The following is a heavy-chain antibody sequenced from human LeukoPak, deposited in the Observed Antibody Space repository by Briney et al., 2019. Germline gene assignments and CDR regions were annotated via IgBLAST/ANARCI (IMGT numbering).Heavy chain of an antibody. CDR1: GGSISSSDYY. CDR2: SHFSGSS. J-gene: IGHJ5*02. Sequence: SETLSLTCTVSGGSISSSDYYWGWFRQPPGRGLEWIGASHFSGSSYYNASLQSRATVSVDTSKNQFSLKVTSVTAADTAVYHCARRSKDLNWFDPWGQGTLVTVSS. CDR3: ARRSKDLNWFDP. V-gene: IGHV4-39*01. D-gene: IGHD3-10*01.